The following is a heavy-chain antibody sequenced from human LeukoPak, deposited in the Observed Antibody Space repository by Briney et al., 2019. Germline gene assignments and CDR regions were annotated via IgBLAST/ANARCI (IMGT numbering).Heavy chain of an antibody. CDR1: GYTLTELS. V-gene: IGHV1-24*01. Sequence: ASVKVSCKVSGYTLTELSMHWVRQAPGKGLEWMGGFDPEDGETIYAQKFQGRVTMTEDTSTDTAYMELSSLRSEDTAVYYCATAPWRKMVYAPYGWFDPWGQGTLVTVSS. CDR2: FDPEDGET. J-gene: IGHJ5*02. CDR3: ATAPWRKMVYAPYGWFDP. D-gene: IGHD2-8*01.